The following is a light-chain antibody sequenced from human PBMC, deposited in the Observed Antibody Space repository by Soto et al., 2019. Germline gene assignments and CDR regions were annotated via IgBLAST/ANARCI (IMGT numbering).Light chain of an antibody. V-gene: IGKV3-11*01. CDR1: QTVSNF. CDR2: DAS. J-gene: IGKJ4*01. CDR3: QQRYNWPVT. Sequence: IVLTQSPATLSLSPGEGATLSCRASQTVSNFLAWYQQKPGQAPRLLIYDASKRATGIPARFSGSGSGTDFTLAISSLEPEDFAVYYCQQRYNWPVTFGGATKVDIK.